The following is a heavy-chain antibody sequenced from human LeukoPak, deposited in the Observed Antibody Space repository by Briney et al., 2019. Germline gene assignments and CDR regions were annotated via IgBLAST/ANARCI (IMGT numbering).Heavy chain of an antibody. V-gene: IGHV1-2*02. CDR3: ARVRRITRTPGDYYYYMDV. Sequence: ASVKVSCKASGYTFTGYYLHWVRQAPGQGPEWMGWINPNSGGSNSAQKFQGRVTITRDTSINTAYMELSRLTSDDTAVYYCARVRRITRTPGDYYYYMDVWGKGTTVTVSS. CDR2: INPNSGGS. J-gene: IGHJ6*03. CDR1: GYTFTGYY. D-gene: IGHD1-7*01.